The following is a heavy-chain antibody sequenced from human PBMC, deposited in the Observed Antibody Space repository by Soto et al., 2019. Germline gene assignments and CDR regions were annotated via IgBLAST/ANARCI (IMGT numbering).Heavy chain of an antibody. V-gene: IGHV3-33*01. Sequence: QVQLVESGGGVVQPGRSLRLSCAASGFTFSSYVMHWVRQAPGKGLVWVSVIWYDGSNKYYADSVKGLFTISRDNSKNSLYLSRTSLRAEDTAVYYGARDRGSYGGNPLAYWGQGTLVTFSS. D-gene: IGHD4-17*01. CDR2: IWYDGSNK. CDR3: ARDRGSYGGNPLAY. CDR1: GFTFSSYV. J-gene: IGHJ4*02.